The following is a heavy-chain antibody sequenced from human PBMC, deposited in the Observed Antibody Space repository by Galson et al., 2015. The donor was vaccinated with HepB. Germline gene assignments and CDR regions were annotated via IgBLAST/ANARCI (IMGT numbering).Heavy chain of an antibody. V-gene: IGHV3-30*02. CDR2: IRYDGSNK. Sequence: SLRLSCAASGFTFSSYGMHWVRQAPGKGLEWVAFIRYDGSNKYYADSVKGRFTISRDNSKNTLYLQMNSLRAEDTAVYYCAKDRGSGWPGAEYFQHWGQGTLVTVSS. D-gene: IGHD6-19*01. J-gene: IGHJ1*01. CDR3: AKDRGSGWPGAEYFQH. CDR1: GFTFSSYG.